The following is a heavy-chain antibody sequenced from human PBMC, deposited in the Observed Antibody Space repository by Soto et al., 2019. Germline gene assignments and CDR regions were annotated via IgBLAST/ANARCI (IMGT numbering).Heavy chain of an antibody. CDR3: AQRPRGYAYYFDN. Sequence: QITFKESGPTLVKPTQTLTLTCTFSGFSLSTRGVGVAWIRQPPGNALEWLALIFLDDDKWYSPSLKSMLTITEDTSKNQVDLTMTNIDPVDTATYYCAQRPRGYAYYFDNWSQGTLVTVST. CDR1: GFSLSTRGVG. V-gene: IGHV2-5*02. J-gene: IGHJ4*02. D-gene: IGHD5-12*01. CDR2: IFLDDDK.